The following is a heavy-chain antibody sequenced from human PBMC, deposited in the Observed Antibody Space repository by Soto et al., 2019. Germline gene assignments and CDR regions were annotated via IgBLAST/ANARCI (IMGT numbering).Heavy chain of an antibody. CDR1: GFTFTSAW. CDR3: TTNSYFTLKRVRFDY. J-gene: IGHJ4*01. Sequence: EVQLVESGGGLVEPGGSLRLSCAASGFTFTSAWINCVRQAPGKGLEWVGRIKSKTDGGTGDFAAPVRGRFAISRDDSRRMVYLQMNTLRTKDTAVYYCTTNSYFTLKRVRFDYWGLGTLVTVSS. V-gene: IGHV3-15*07. D-gene: IGHD1-1*01. CDR2: IKSKTDGGTG.